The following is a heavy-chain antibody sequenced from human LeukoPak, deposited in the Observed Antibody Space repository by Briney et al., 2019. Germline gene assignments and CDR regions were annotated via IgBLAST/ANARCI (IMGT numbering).Heavy chain of an antibody. J-gene: IGHJ4*02. CDR2: INPSGDSA. CDR3: ASEKSGTKYFEF. V-gene: IGHV1-46*01. D-gene: IGHD1-1*01. CDR1: GCTFTIYY. Sequence: GASVKVSFKASGCTFTIYYIHWVRQAPGQGLEWMGTINPSGDSAYYTQKFQGRVTMTRDTSTSTVYMELSSLRSEDTAVYYCASEKSGTKYFEFWGQGTLVTVSS.